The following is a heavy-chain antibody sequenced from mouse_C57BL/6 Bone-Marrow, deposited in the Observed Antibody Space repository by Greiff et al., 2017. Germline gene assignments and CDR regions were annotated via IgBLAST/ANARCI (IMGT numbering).Heavy chain of an antibody. V-gene: IGHV5-6*01. J-gene: IGHJ4*01. CDR1: GFTFSSYG. CDR3: ARRGRGYAMDY. CDR2: ISSGGSYT. Sequence: DVQLVESGGDLVKPGGSLKLSCAASGFTFSSYGMSWVRQTPDKRLEWVATISSGGSYTYYPDSVKGRFTISRDNAKNTLYLQMSSLKSEDTAMYYCARRGRGYAMDYWGQGTSVTVSS.